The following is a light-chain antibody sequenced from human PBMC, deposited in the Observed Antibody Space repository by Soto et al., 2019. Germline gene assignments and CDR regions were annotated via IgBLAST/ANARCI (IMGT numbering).Light chain of an antibody. CDR3: QQRSDWLS. Sequence: EIVMTQSPATLSVSPGERAALSCRASQSVSSNLAWYQQKPGQAPRLLIYDASNRATGVPARFSGSGSGTDYTLTIPSLEPEDFAVYYCQQRSDWLSFGGGTKVDI. CDR2: DAS. CDR1: QSVSSN. V-gene: IGKV3-11*01. J-gene: IGKJ4*01.